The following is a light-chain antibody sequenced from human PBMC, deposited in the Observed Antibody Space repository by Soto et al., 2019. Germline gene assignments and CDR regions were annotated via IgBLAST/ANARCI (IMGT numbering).Light chain of an antibody. Sequence: DIQMTQSPSTLSAFVGDRVTITCRASQSISSWLAWYQQKPGKAPKVLIYKASSLESGVPSRFSGSGSGTEFTLTISSLQPGDSATYYCQQYNSFWTFGQGTKVEIK. CDR3: QQYNSFWT. V-gene: IGKV1-5*03. CDR2: KAS. CDR1: QSISSW. J-gene: IGKJ1*01.